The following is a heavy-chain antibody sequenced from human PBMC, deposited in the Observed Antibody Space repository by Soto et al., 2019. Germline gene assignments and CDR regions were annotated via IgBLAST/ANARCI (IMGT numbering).Heavy chain of an antibody. Sequence: SETLSLTCTVSSGSVSSGSHYWNWIRQPPGKELEWVGYIYYRGSVNYNPSLKSRVTISVDTSKNQFSLNLRSVTAADTAMYYCARATTVTPVYFDYWGQGALVTVSS. CDR1: SGSVSSGSHY. J-gene: IGHJ4*02. D-gene: IGHD4-17*01. CDR2: IYYRGSV. V-gene: IGHV4-61*01. CDR3: ARATTVTPVYFDY.